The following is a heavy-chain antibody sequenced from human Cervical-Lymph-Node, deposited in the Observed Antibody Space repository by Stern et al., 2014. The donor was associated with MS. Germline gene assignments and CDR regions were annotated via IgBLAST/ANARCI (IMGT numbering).Heavy chain of an antibody. CDR2: IYYSGST. CDR1: GDSITSSSYY. D-gene: IGHD3-9*01. CDR3: ARSFPHYDILAGNRDINFDS. Sequence: QVQLQESGPGLVKPSETLSLTCTVSGDSITSSSYYWGWIRQPPGKGLEWIGTIYYSGSTYYNPSLKSRVTMSVDTSKNHFSLNLSSVTAADTAVYYCARSFPHYDILAGNRDINFDSWGQGTLVTVSS. J-gene: IGHJ4*02. V-gene: IGHV4-39*01.